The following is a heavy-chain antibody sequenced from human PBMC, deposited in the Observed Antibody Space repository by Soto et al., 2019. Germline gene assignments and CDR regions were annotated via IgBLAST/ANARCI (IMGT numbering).Heavy chain of an antibody. V-gene: IGHV4-4*07. CDR2: IYTSGST. D-gene: IGHD3-3*01. J-gene: IGHJ5*02. Sequence: QVQLQESGPGLVKPSETLSLTCTVSVGSISSYYWSWIRQPAGKGLEWIGRIYTSGSTNYNPSLTSRVTMSVDTSKHQFSLRLSSVTAAATAGYSCARGGGRITIFGVVIGPGAFDPWGQGTLVTVSS. CDR1: VGSISSYY. CDR3: ARGGGRITIFGVVIGPGAFDP.